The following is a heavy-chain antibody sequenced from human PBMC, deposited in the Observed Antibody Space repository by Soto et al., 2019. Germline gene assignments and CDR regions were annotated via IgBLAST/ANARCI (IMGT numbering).Heavy chain of an antibody. CDR2: ISSSSSTI. CDR3: ARGPDWKDAFDI. Sequence: GGSLRLSCAASGFSLRSYRMNWVRQAPGKGLEWVSYISSSSSTIYYADSVKGRFTISRDNAKNSLYLQMNSLRAEDTAVYYCARGPDWKDAFDIWGQGTMVTVSS. D-gene: IGHD1-1*01. J-gene: IGHJ3*02. CDR1: GFSLRSYR. V-gene: IGHV3-48*01.